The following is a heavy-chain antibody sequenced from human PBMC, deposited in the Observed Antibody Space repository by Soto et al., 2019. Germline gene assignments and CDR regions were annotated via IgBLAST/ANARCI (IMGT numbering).Heavy chain of an antibody. Sequence: ESGGGVVPPARSLRRSCAAPGFTLSSYGMHWVRQAPGKGLEWVAVIWYDGSNKYYADSVKGRITISRDNSKNTLYLQMNSLRAEDTAVYYCARRYFSGGSCYLDYLGQGTLVTVSS. V-gene: IGHV3-33*01. CDR3: ARRYFSGGSCYLDY. J-gene: IGHJ4*02. CDR2: IWYDGSNK. CDR1: GFTLSSYG. D-gene: IGHD2-15*01.